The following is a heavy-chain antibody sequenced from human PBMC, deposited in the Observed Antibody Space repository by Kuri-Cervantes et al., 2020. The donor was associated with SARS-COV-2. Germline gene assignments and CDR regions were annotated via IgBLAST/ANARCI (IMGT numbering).Heavy chain of an antibody. CDR3: AKVAGLRLINYYYYMDV. V-gene: IGHV3-23*01. Sequence: GGSLRLSCAASGFTFSSYAMSWVRQAPGKGLEWVSAISGSGGSTYYADSVKGRFTISRDNSKNTLYLQMNSLRAEDTAVYYCAKVAGLRLINYYYYMDVWGKGTTVTVSS. CDR1: GFTFSSYA. D-gene: IGHD5-12*01. CDR2: ISGSGGST. J-gene: IGHJ6*03.